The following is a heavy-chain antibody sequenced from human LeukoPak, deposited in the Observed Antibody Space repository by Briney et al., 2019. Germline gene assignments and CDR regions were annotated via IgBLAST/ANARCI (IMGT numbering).Heavy chain of an antibody. V-gene: IGHV4-4*07. Sequence: TPSETLSLTRTGSGGSIRGYYWTWIRQPAGKGLERIGRIYTFDNTNYNPSLKGRVTMSIDTSNNQFSLTLESVPAADTAVYYCARDEAARYNYDSTGYSYASDLWGQGTMVTVSS. J-gene: IGHJ3*01. CDR2: IYTFDNT. D-gene: IGHD3-22*01. CDR1: GGSIRGYY. CDR3: ARDEAARYNYDSTGYSYASDL.